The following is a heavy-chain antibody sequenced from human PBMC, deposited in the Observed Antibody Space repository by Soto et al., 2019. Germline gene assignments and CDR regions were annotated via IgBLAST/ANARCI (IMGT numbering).Heavy chain of an antibody. D-gene: IGHD3-10*01. CDR2: INHSGST. Sequence: PSETLSLTCAVYGGSFSGYYWSWIRQPPGKGLEWIGEINHSGSTNYNPSLKSRVTISVDTSKNQFSLKLSSVTAADTAVYYCARGLRRLLWFGELLYYFDYWGQGTLVTVSS. J-gene: IGHJ4*02. CDR3: ARGLRRLLWFGELLYYFDY. V-gene: IGHV4-34*01. CDR1: GGSFSGYY.